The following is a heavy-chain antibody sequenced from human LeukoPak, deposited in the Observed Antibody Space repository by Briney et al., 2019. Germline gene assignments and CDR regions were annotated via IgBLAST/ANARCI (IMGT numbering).Heavy chain of an antibody. CDR1: GFTVSSYF. V-gene: IGHV3-66*01. Sequence: GGSLRLSCAAPGFTVSSYFMSWVRQAPGKGLEWVSVIYTGSNTHYADSVKGRFTISRDNSKNTLYLQMNSLRAEDTAVYYCARENGGIDYWGQGTLVTVSS. CDR3: ARENGGIDY. J-gene: IGHJ4*02. CDR2: IYTGSNT.